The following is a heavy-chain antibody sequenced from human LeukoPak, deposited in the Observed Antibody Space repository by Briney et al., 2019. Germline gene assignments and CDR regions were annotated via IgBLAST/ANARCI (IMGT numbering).Heavy chain of an antibody. Sequence: QPGGSLRLSCAASGFTFSKYWMLWVRQAPGKGLESVSRINTDGTVTTYAASVKGRFTVSRDNADNTMFLQMNSVRDEDTAVYYCATKQWLAPPPDSWGQGTPVTVSS. V-gene: IGHV3-74*01. D-gene: IGHD6-19*01. CDR3: ATKQWLAPPPDS. CDR2: INTDGTVT. J-gene: IGHJ4*02. CDR1: GFTFSKYW.